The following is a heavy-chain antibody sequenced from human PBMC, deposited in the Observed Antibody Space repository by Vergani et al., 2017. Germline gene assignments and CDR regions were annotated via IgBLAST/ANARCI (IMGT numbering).Heavy chain of an antibody. CDR1: GGTFSNYA. V-gene: IGHV1-69*06. J-gene: IGHJ4*02. Sequence: QVQLVQSGAEVKKPGSSVKVSCKASGGTFSNYAISWVRQAPGQGLEWLGGIIPIFGTANYAQKFQGRVTITADKSMSPAYMELSSLRSEDTAVYFCAGLHSSSWFDYWGQGTLVTGSS. CDR2: IIPIFGTA. D-gene: IGHD6-13*01. CDR3: AGLHSSSWFDY.